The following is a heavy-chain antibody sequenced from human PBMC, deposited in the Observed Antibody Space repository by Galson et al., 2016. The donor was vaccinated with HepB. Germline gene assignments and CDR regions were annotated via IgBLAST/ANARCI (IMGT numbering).Heavy chain of an antibody. CDR2: ISYDGSNE. CDR3: AKDLYYYSGTYYKKSPYDYYALDV. Sequence: SLRLSCAASGFTFSYYFMHWVRQAPGKGLEWVAVISYDGSNEDYPDSVKGRFTISRDNSKNTLYLQMNSLRADDTAVYYCAKDLYYYSGTYYKKSPYDYYALDVWGQGTTVTVSS. CDR1: GFTFSYYF. D-gene: IGHD3-10*01. J-gene: IGHJ6*02. V-gene: IGHV3-30*18.